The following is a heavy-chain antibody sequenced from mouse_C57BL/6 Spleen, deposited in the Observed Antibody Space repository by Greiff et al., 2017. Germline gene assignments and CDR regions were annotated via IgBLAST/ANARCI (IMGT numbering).Heavy chain of an antibody. V-gene: IGHV5-16*01. CDR2: INYDGSST. Sequence: EVMLVESEGGLVQPGSSMKLSCTASGFTFSDYYMAWVRQVPEKGLEWVANINYDGSSTYYLDSLKSRFIISRDNEKNILYLQMSSLKSEDTATYYCARAVDYDFWYFDVWGTGTTVTVSS. CDR3: ARAVDYDFWYFDV. D-gene: IGHD2-4*01. J-gene: IGHJ1*03. CDR1: GFTFSDYY.